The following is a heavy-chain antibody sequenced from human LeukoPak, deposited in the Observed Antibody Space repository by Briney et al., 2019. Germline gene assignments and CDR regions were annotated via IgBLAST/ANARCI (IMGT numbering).Heavy chain of an antibody. CDR2: IYYTGST. CDR1: GGSISSSDYY. V-gene: IGHV4-39*01. J-gene: IGHJ4*02. Sequence: SETLSLTCAVSGGSISSSDYYWAWIRQPPGKGLEWIGSIYYTGSTYYIPSLKSRVTISVDTSKTQFSLKLSSVTAADTAVYFCARRYQILGRSFDFWGQGILLTVSS. CDR3: ARRYQILGRSFDF. D-gene: IGHD2-2*01.